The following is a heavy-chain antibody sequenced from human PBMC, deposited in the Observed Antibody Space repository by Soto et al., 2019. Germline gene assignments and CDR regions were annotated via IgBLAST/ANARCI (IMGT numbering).Heavy chain of an antibody. CDR1: GGSFSGYY. V-gene: IGHV4-34*01. Sequence: SETLSLTCAVYGGSFSGYYWSWIRQPPGKGLEWIGEINHSGSTNYNPSLKSRVTISVDTSKNQFSLKLSSVTAADTAVYYCARDRRIADRPQSGYFDYWGQGTLVTVSS. CDR2: INHSGST. J-gene: IGHJ4*02. D-gene: IGHD6-6*01. CDR3: ARDRRIADRPQSGYFDY.